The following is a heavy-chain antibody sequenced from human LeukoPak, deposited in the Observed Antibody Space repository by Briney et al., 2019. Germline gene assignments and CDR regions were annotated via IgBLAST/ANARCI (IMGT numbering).Heavy chain of an antibody. Sequence: PGGSLRLSCAVSGFTFNSFAMAWVRQAPGKGLEWVSAISGSGGSTDYADAVKGRFTISRDNSKKTLYLQMNSLRAEDTAVYYCAKRYSRSSGDWGQGTLVTVSS. CDR3: AKRYSRSSGD. J-gene: IGHJ4*02. CDR2: ISGSGGST. D-gene: IGHD6-6*01. V-gene: IGHV3-23*01. CDR1: GFTFNSFA.